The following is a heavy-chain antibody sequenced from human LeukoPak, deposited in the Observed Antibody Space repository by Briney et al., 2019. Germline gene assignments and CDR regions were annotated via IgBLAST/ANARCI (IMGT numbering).Heavy chain of an antibody. CDR1: GFKFSDSW. J-gene: IGHJ4*02. CDR3: VRDDDYGFDY. CDR2: IKQDGSKK. Sequence: PGGSLRLSCGASGFKFSDSWMGWVRQAPGKGLEWVADIKQDGSKKYYVDSLKGRVTISRDNAKNSLYLQMNNVGVDDTAEYYCVRDDDYGFDYWGQGTLLTVSS. V-gene: IGHV3-7*04. D-gene: IGHD3-16*01.